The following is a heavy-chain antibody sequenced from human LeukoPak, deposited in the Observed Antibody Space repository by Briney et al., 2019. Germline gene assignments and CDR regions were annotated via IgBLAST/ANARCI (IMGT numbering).Heavy chain of an antibody. CDR2: ISGSGGST. D-gene: IGHD2-2*01. CDR1: GFTLSSYA. CDR3: AKVTALIVVVPAAFDY. V-gene: IGHV3-23*01. J-gene: IGHJ4*02. Sequence: GGSLRLSCAASGFTLSSYAMSWVRQAPGKGLEWVSAISGSGGSTYYADSVKGRFTISRDNSKNTLYLQMNSLRAEDTAVYYCAKVTALIVVVPAAFDYWGQGTLVTVSS.